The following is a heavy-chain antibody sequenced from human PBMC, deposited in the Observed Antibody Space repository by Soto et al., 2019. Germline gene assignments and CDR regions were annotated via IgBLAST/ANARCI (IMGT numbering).Heavy chain of an antibody. CDR3: VRGERDYYDTSGYFGFDY. CDR1: GDTFSTYA. V-gene: IGHV1-69*05. CDR2: IIPIFETT. J-gene: IGHJ4*02. Sequence: ASVKVSCKASGDTFSTYAINWVRQAPGQGLEWMGGIIPIFETTTYAQKFQGRVTITRDTSASTVYMELSSLRSEDTAVYYCVRGERDYYDTSGYFGFDYWGQGTLVTVSS. D-gene: IGHD3-22*01.